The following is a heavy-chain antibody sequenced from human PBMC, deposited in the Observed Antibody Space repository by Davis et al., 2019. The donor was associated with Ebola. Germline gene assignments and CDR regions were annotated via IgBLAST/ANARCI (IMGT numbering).Heavy chain of an antibody. D-gene: IGHD5-12*01. J-gene: IGHJ4*02. Sequence: MPGGSLRLSCTVSGGSISSYYWSWIRQPPGKGLEWIGEINHSGSTNYNPSLKSRVTISVDTSKNQFSLKLSSVTAADTAVYYCARVVASDGTDYWGQGTLVTVSS. CDR2: INHSGST. V-gene: IGHV4-34*01. CDR1: GGSISSYY. CDR3: ARVVASDGTDY.